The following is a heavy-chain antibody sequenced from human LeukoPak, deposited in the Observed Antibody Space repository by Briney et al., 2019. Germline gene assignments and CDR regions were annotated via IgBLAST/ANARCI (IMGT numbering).Heavy chain of an antibody. V-gene: IGHV1-18*01. Sequence: ASVKVSCKASGYTFTSYGISWVRQAPGQGLEWMGWISAYNGNTNYAQKLQGRVTMTTDTSTSTAYMELRSLRSDDTAVYYCARGAYSYGPKYYYYGMDVWGRGTTVTVSS. D-gene: IGHD5-18*01. CDR2: ISAYNGNT. CDR3: ARGAYSYGPKYYYYGMDV. J-gene: IGHJ6*02. CDR1: GYTFTSYG.